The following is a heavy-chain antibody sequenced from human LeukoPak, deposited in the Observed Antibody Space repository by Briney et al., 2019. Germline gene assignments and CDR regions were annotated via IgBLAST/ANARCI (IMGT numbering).Heavy chain of an antibody. J-gene: IGHJ6*04. V-gene: IGHV3-48*03. Sequence: GGSLRLSCAASGFTFISYEMNWVRQAPGKGLEWVSYISSSGSTIYYADSVKGRFNISRDNAKTSLYLQMNRLRAEDTAVYYCAELGITMIGGVRGKGTTVTISS. CDR3: AELGITMIGGV. CDR2: ISSSGSTI. D-gene: IGHD3-10*02. CDR1: GFTFISYE.